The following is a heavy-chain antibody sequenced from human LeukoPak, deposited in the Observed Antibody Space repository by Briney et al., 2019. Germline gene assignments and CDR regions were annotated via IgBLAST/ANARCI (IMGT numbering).Heavy chain of an antibody. CDR2: ISGSGGST. Sequence: GGSLRLSCAASGFTFSSYAMSWVRQAPGKGLEWVSAISGSGGSTYYADTVKGRFTISRDNSKNTLYLQMNSLRAEDTAVYYCATADRRGYSGYELKGSDYWGQGTLVTVSS. J-gene: IGHJ4*02. CDR3: ATADRRGYSGYELKGSDY. D-gene: IGHD5-12*01. CDR1: GFTFSSYA. V-gene: IGHV3-23*01.